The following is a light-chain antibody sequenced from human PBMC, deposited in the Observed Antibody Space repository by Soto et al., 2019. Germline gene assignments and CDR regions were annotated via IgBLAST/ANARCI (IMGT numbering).Light chain of an antibody. V-gene: IGKV3-15*01. Sequence: PGERVSLSCRASQSVDNNLAWYQQKPGHAPRLLIYGASTRATDMPGRFSGSGSGTEFTLTISSLQPDDFATYYCQQYNSYSGTFGRGTKVDIK. CDR3: QQYNSYSGT. CDR2: GAS. CDR1: QSVDNN. J-gene: IGKJ1*01.